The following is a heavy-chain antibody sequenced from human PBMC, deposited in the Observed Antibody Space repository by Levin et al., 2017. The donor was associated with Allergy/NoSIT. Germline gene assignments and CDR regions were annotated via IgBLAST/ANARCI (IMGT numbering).Heavy chain of an antibody. CDR1: GGSFSGYY. V-gene: IGHV4-34*01. Sequence: SQTLSLTCAVYGGSFSGYYWSWIRQPPGKGLEWIGEINHSGSTNYNPSLKSRVTISVDTSKNQFSLKLSSVTAADTAVYFCARGDIVVVAAATRPNYDHYMDVWGEGTTVTVSS. D-gene: IGHD2-15*01. J-gene: IGHJ6*03. CDR2: INHSGST. CDR3: ARGDIVVVAAATRPNYDHYMDV.